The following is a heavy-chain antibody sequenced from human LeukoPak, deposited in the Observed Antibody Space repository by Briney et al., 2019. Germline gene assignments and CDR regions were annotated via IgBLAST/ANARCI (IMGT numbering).Heavy chain of an antibody. CDR1: GGSISSYY. CDR2: IYYSGST. Sequence: PSETLSLTCTVSGGSISSYYWSWIRQPPGKGLEWIGYIYYSGSTNYNPSLKSRVTISVDTSKNQFSLKLSSVTAADTAVYYCARRTDYLDYWGQGTLVTVSS. D-gene: IGHD1-1*01. V-gene: IGHV4-59*01. CDR3: ARRTDYLDY. J-gene: IGHJ4*02.